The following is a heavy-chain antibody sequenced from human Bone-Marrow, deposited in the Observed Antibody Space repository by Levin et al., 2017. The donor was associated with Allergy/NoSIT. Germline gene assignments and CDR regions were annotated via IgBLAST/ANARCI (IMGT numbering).Heavy chain of an antibody. CDR2: VSNDGSNK. V-gene: IGHV3-30*18. J-gene: IGHJ6*02. D-gene: IGHD3-10*01. CDR3: AKEVSGTFYRGDYYYHGMDV. Sequence: PGGSLRLSCAASGFTFSNYGMHWVRQAPGKGLEWVAVVSNDGSNKYYVDTVKGRFTTFRDNSNNTLYLQMSSLRAEDTAVYYCAKEVSGTFYRGDYYYHGMDVWGQGTTVTVSS. CDR1: GFTFSNYG.